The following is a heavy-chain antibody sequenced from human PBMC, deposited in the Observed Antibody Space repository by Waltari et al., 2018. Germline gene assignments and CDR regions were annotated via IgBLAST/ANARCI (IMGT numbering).Heavy chain of an antibody. J-gene: IGHJ4*02. CDR1: GFTFSSYA. CDR3: AKGVVVVAAGFDY. V-gene: IGHV3-23*01. CDR2: IRGSGGST. D-gene: IGHD2-15*01. Sequence: EVQLLESGGGLVQPGVSLRLSCAASGFTFSSYAMSWVRQAPGKGLEWVSAIRGSGGSTYYADSVKGRFTISRDNSKNTLYLQMNSLRAEDTAVYYCAKGVVVVAAGFDYWGQGTLVTVSS.